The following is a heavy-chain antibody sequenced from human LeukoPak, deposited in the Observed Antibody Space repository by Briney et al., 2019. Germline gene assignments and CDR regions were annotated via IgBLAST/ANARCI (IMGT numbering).Heavy chain of an antibody. J-gene: IGHJ4*02. V-gene: IGHV4-34*01. CDR1: GGSFSGYY. Sequence: PSETLSLTSAVYGGSFSGYYWSWIRQPPGKGLEWIGEVNHSGSTNYNPSLKSRVTISVDTSKNQFSLKLSSVTAADTAVYYCARGRATDYWGQGTLVTVSS. CDR3: ARGRATDY. CDR2: VNHSGST.